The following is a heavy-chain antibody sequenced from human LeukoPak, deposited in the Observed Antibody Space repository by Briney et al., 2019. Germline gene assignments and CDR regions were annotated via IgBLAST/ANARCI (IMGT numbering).Heavy chain of an antibody. CDR1: GFTFSSYA. V-gene: IGHV3-15*01. CDR3: STTYYYDSSEGY. CDR2: IKSRTDGGTT. Sequence: GGSLRLSCAASGFTFSSYAMSWVRQAPGKGLEWVGHIKSRTDGGTTDYAAPVKGRFTISRDDSKNTLYLQMNSLKTEDTAVYYCSTTYYYDSSEGYWGQGTLVTVSS. D-gene: IGHD3-22*01. J-gene: IGHJ4*02.